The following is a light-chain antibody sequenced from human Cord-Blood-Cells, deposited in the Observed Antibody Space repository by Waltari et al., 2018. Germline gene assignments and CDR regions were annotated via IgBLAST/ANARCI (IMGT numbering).Light chain of an antibody. V-gene: IGKV3-20*01. CDR2: GAS. CDR3: QQYGSSSWT. Sequence: EIVFTQSPGTLSLSPGERSTLSCRASQRVSSSYLAWYQQKPGQAPRLLIYGASSRATGSPDRFSGSGSGTDFTLTISRLEPEDFAVYYCQQYGSSSWTFGQGTKVEIK. J-gene: IGKJ1*01. CDR1: QRVSSSY.